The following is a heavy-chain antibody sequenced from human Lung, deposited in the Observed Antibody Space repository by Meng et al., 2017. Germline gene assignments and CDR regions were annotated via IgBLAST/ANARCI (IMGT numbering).Heavy chain of an antibody. J-gene: IGHJ6*02. V-gene: IGHV4-61*02. D-gene: IGHD3-16*02. CDR2: IYTTGDT. CDR1: GASINNGDYY. CDR3: AKEGYDARLVLGEFSLVGYGMDV. Sequence: SLTCTVSGASINNGDYYWSWIRQPAGKGLEWIGRIYTTGDTNYNPSLKNRVTISIDTSKNQFSLKLTSVTAADTAVYYCAKEGYDARLVLGEFSLVGYGMDVWGQGTTVTVSS.